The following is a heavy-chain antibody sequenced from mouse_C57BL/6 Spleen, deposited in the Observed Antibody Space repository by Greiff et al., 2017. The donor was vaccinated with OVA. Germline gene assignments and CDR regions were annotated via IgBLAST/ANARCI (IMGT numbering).Heavy chain of an antibody. Sequence: QVQLQQSGAELVGPGTSVKMSCKASGYTFTNYWIGWAKQRPGHGLEWIGDIYPGGGYTNYNEKFKGKATLTADKSSSTAYMQFSSLTSEDSAIYYCARKGYYGSSEYYFDYWGQGTTLTVSS. J-gene: IGHJ2*01. CDR3: ARKGYYGSSEYYFDY. D-gene: IGHD1-1*01. CDR1: GYTFTNYW. V-gene: IGHV1-63*01. CDR2: IYPGGGYT.